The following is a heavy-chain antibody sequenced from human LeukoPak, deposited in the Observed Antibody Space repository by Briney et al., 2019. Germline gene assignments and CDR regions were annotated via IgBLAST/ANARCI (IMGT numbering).Heavy chain of an antibody. CDR1: GYTFTSYG. J-gene: IGHJ3*02. CDR3: ASIYGSGSSDDAFDI. D-gene: IGHD3-10*01. V-gene: IGHV1-18*01. Sequence: ASVKVSCKASGYTFTSYGISWVRQAPGQGLEWMGWISAFNGNTNYAQKLQGRVTMTTDTSTSTAYMELRSLRSDDTAVYYCASIYGSGSSDDAFDIWGQGTMVTVSS. CDR2: ISAFNGNT.